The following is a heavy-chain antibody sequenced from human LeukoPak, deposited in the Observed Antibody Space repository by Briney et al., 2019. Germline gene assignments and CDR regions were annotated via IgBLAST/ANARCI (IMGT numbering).Heavy chain of an antibody. CDR3: ARATPSYYYYYYMDV. J-gene: IGHJ6*03. V-gene: IGHV4-59*01. Sequence: SETLSLTCTVSGGSISSYYWSWIRQPPGKGLEWIGYIYYSGSTNYNPSLKSRVTISVDTSKNQFSLKLSSVTAADTAVHYCARATPSYYYYYYMDVWGKGTTVTVSS. CDR1: GGSISSYY. CDR2: IYYSGST.